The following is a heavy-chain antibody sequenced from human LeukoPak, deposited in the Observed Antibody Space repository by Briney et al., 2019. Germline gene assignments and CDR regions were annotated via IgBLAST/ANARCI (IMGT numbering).Heavy chain of an antibody. CDR1: GYSISSGYY. D-gene: IGHD2-2*01. CDR3: ARPSNPYWYFDL. Sequence: SETLSLTCTVSGYSISSGYYWGWIRQPPGKGLEWIGSIYHSGSTYYNPSLKSRVTISVDTSKNQFSLKLSSVTAADTAVYYCARPSNPYWYFDLWGRGTLVTVSS. V-gene: IGHV4-38-2*02. CDR2: IYHSGST. J-gene: IGHJ2*01.